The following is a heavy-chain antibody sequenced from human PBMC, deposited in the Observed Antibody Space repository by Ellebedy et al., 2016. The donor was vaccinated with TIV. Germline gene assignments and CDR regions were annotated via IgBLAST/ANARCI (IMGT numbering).Heavy chain of an antibody. J-gene: IGHJ4*02. V-gene: IGHV1-46*01. CDR2: INPSGGST. Sequence: AASVKVSCKASGYTFTSHYIHWMRQAPGQGLEWMGVINPSGGSTSYAQKFQGRITITRDTSTTTVYMELRSLRSEDTAVYDCARDSRQWLEEYAFDYWGRGTLVTVSS. D-gene: IGHD6-19*01. CDR1: GYTFTSHY. CDR3: ARDSRQWLEEYAFDY.